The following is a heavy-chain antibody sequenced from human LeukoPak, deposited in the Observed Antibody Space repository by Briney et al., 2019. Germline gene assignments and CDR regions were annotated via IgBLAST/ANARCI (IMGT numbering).Heavy chain of an antibody. CDR2: IYYSGST. D-gene: IGHD3-22*01. J-gene: IGHJ3*02. Sequence: SETLSLTCTVSGGSISSSSYYWGWIRQPPGKGLEWIGSIYYSGSTYYNPSLKSRVTISVDTSKNQFSLKLSSVTAADTAVYYCARVVSGEVEGNAFDIWGQGTMVTVSS. CDR1: GGSISSSSYY. CDR3: ARVVSGEVEGNAFDI. V-gene: IGHV4-39*01.